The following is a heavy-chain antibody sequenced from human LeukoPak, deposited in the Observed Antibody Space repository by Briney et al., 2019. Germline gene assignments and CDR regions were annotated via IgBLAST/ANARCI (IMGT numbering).Heavy chain of an antibody. CDR3: ARDGYFDL. V-gene: IGHV1-18*01. CDR2: ISAHNGNT. J-gene: IGHJ2*01. CDR1: GYTFTTHG. Sequence: RWASVKVSCKASGYTFTTHGIAWARQAPGQGLEWMGWISAHNGNTNYAQSLQGRVTMTTDTSTNTAYMELRSLRSDDTAVYYCARDGYFDLWGRGTLVTVSS.